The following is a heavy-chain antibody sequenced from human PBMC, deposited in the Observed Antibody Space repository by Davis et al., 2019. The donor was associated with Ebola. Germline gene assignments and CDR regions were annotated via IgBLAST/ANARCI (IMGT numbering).Heavy chain of an antibody. J-gene: IGHJ6*02. CDR1: GLTVSSNF. V-gene: IGHV3-53*05. CDR3: ARGPRHYGDYYYYGMDV. Sequence: GGSLRLSCAASGLTVSSNFMTWVRQAPGKGLEWVSVIYSGGGTYYADSVKGRFTISRDNSKNTLYLQMNSLRAEDTAVYYCARGPRHYGDYYYYGMDVWGQGTTVTVSS. CDR2: IYSGGGT. D-gene: IGHD4-17*01.